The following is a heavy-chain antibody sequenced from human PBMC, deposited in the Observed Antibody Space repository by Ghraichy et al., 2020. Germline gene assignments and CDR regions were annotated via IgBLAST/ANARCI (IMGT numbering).Heavy chain of an antibody. V-gene: IGHV1-46*01. CDR2: INPSGGST. J-gene: IGHJ6*02. D-gene: IGHD3-10*01. Sequence: ASVKVSCKASGYTFTSYYMHWVRQAPGQGLEWMGIINPSGGSTSYAQKFQGRVTMTRDTSTSTVYMELSSLRSEDTAVYYCARDGWFGELLYGMDVWGQGTTVTVSS. CDR1: GYTFTSYY. CDR3: ARDGWFGELLYGMDV.